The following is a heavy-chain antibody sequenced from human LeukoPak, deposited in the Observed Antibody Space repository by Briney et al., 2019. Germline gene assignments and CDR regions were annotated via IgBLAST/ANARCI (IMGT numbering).Heavy chain of an antibody. V-gene: IGHV4-34*01. CDR2: IYHSGST. Sequence: ASETLSLTCAVYGGSFSGYYWSWIRQPPGKGLEWIGSIYHSGSTYYNPSLKSRVTISVDTSKNQFSLKLSSVTAADTAVYYCARDQQLVGLFDYWGQGTLVTVSS. D-gene: IGHD6-13*01. CDR3: ARDQQLVGLFDY. J-gene: IGHJ4*02. CDR1: GGSFSGYY.